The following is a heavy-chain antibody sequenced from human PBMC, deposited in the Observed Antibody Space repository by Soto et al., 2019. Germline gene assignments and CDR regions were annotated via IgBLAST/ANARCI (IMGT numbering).Heavy chain of an antibody. CDR1: GYTFTSYA. CDR2: ISPYKGNT. J-gene: IGHJ5*02. Sequence: QVQLVQSGAEVKKPGASVNVSCKASGYTFTSYAFSWVRQAPGQGLEWMGWISPYKGNTVYVQSFQGRVTMTTDATTRTAYMELRNLRSDDTAVYYCARDFGRIDPWGQGTLVIVSS. D-gene: IGHD3-10*01. CDR3: ARDFGRIDP. V-gene: IGHV1-18*01.